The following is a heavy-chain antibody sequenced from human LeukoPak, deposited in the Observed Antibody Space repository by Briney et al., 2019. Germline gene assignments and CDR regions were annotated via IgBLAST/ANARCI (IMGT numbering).Heavy chain of an antibody. D-gene: IGHD2/OR15-2a*01. CDR2: IGPHSTFT. CDR1: GFTFTDHY. V-gene: IGHV1-2*02. J-gene: IGHJ4*02. Sequence: ASVKVSCKSSGFTFTDHYIHWVRQGPGQGLEWMGYIGPHSTFTSSPQEFQGRVTMTRDASMSTAYMELPRLTSDDTAVYYCVREGEGPLSKDFDYWGQGTLVTVSS. CDR3: VREGEGPLSKDFDY.